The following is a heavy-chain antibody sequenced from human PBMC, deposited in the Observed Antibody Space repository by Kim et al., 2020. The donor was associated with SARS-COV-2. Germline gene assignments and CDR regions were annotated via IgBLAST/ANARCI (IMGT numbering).Heavy chain of an antibody. V-gene: IGHV3-33*05. Sequence: GGSLRLSCAASGFTFSSYGMHWVRQAPGKGLEWVAVISYDGSNKYYADSVKGRFTISRDNSKNTLYLQMNSLRAEDTAVYYCARDGDGAALDYWGQGTLVTVSS. CDR2: ISYDGSNK. J-gene: IGHJ4*02. D-gene: IGHD6-13*01. CDR1: GFTFSSYG. CDR3: ARDGDGAALDY.